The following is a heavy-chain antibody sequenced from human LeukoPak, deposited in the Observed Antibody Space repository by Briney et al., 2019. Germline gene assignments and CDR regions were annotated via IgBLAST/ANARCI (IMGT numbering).Heavy chain of an antibody. Sequence: PGGSLRLSCAASGFTSNYYTMDWVRQAPGKGLEWVSSISSSSTNIHYADSVKGRFTISRDNAKNSLYLKMDSLRAEDTALYFCVRSHYDLYAFFDYWGQGTLVTVSS. CDR2: ISSSSTNI. CDR1: GFTSNYYT. D-gene: IGHD3-22*01. V-gene: IGHV3-21*01. J-gene: IGHJ4*02. CDR3: VRSHYDLYAFFDY.